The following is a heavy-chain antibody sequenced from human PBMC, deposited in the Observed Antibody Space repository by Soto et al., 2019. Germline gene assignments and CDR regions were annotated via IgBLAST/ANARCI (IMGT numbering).Heavy chain of an antibody. CDR1: XXXXXXXA. CDR3: ARDYYGSGSYYGSCGY. Sequence: QVQLVESGGGVVQPGXSLXLXXXXXXXXXXXXAXXXXRQAPGKGLEWVAVISYDGSNKYYADSVKGRFTISRDNSKNTLYLQMNSLRAEDTAVYYCARDYYGSGSYYGSCGYWGQGTLVTVSS. D-gene: IGHD3-10*01. J-gene: IGHJ4*02. CDR2: ISYDGSNK. V-gene: IGHV3-30-3*01.